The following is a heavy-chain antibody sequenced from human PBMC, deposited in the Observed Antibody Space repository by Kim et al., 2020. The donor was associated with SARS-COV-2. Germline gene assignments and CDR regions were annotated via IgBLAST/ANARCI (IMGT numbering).Heavy chain of an antibody. CDR1: GFSVNRFY. J-gene: IGHJ4*02. D-gene: IGHD5-18*01. V-gene: IGHV3-53*01. CDR3: ARDHLDGYNI. Sequence: GGSLRLSCAASGFSVNRFYMTWVRQAPGKGLEWVSVIYYDGNTDYADSVKGRFTISRDGSKNTMYLQMNSLRVEDTAVYYCARDHLDGYNIWGQGTLVT. CDR2: IYYDGNT.